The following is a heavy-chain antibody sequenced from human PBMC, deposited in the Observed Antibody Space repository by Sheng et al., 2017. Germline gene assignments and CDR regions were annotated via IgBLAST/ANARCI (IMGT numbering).Heavy chain of an antibody. CDR2: INHSGST. CDR3: ARGPSIFGVVIITGWFDP. J-gene: IGHJ5*02. Sequence: QVQLQQWGAGLLKPSETLSLTCAVYGGSFSGYYWSWIRQPPGKGLEWIGEINHSGSTNYNPSLKSRVTISVDTSKNQFSLKLSSVTAADTAVYYCARGPSIFGVVIITGWFDPWGQGTLVTVSS. CDR1: GGSFSGYY. D-gene: IGHD3-3*01. V-gene: IGHV4-34*01.